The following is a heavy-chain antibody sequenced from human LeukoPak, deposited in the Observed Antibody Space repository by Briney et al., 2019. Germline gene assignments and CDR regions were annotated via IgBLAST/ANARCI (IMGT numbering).Heavy chain of an antibody. J-gene: IGHJ4*02. V-gene: IGHV3-23*01. CDR1: GFTFSSYA. CDR2: ISGSGGST. D-gene: IGHD3-9*01. CDR3: ARDNDILTGYHKNFDY. Sequence: GGSLRLSCAASGFTFSSYAMSWVRQAPGKGLEWVSAISGSGGSTYYADSVKGRFTISRDNAKNSLYLQMNSLRAEDTAVYYCARDNDILTGYHKNFDYWGQGTLVTVSS.